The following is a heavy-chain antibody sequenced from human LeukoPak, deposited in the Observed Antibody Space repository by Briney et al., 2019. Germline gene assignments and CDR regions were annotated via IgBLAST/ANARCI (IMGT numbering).Heavy chain of an antibody. CDR2: VHLSGRT. V-gene: IGHV4-4*02. CDR3: AREGGPYRPLDY. Sequence: PFGTLSLTCGVSGGSISTTNWWTWVRQPPGEGLEWIGEVHLSGRTHYNPSLDSRVTMSVDMSENHISLRLTSVTAADTAVYYCAREGGPYRPLDYSGQGTLVTVSS. CDR1: GGSISTTNW. J-gene: IGHJ4*02.